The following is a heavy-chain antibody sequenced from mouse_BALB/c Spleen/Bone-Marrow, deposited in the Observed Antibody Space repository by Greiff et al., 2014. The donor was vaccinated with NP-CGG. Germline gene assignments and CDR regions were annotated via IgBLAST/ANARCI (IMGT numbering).Heavy chain of an antibody. CDR1: GYSFTDYF. CDR2: INPYNGVT. J-gene: IGHJ2*01. CDR3: GRWAN. Sequence: EVQLQQSGPELVKPGASVKISCKASGYSFTDYFMNWVKQSHGKSLEWMGRINPYNGVTFYNQNFKGKATLTVDKSSSTAHMELLSLTSEDSAVYYCGRWANWGQGTTLTVSS. V-gene: IGHV1-37*01.